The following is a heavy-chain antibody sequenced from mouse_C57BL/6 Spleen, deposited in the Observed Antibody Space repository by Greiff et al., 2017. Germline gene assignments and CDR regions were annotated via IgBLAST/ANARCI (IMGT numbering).Heavy chain of an antibody. Sequence: EVQLQQSGPGLVKPSQSLSLTCSVTGYSITSGYYWNWIRQFPGNKLEWMGNISYDGSNNYNPSLKNRISITRDTSKNQFFLKLNSVTTEDTATYYCARNGNLYAMDYWGQGTSVTVSS. CDR2: ISYDGSN. CDR1: GYSITSGYY. J-gene: IGHJ4*01. V-gene: IGHV3-6*01. D-gene: IGHD2-1*01. CDR3: ARNGNLYAMDY.